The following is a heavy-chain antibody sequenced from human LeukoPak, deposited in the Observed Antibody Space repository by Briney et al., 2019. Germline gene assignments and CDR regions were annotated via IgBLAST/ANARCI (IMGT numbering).Heavy chain of an antibody. J-gene: IGHJ4*02. Sequence: SETLSLTCTVSGGSISSSSYYWGWIRQPPGKGLEWIGEINHSGSTNYNPSLKSRVTISLDTSKKQFSLKLSSATAADTAVYYCARHDFWSGYYNYWGQGTLVSVSS. CDR1: GGSISSSSYY. V-gene: IGHV4-39*01. CDR3: ARHDFWSGYYNY. D-gene: IGHD3-3*01. CDR2: INHSGST.